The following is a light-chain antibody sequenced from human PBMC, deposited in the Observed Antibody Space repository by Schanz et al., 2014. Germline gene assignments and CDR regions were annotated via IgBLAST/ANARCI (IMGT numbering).Light chain of an antibody. Sequence: EIVLTQSAGTLSLSPGERATLSCRASQSVSSSYLAWYQQKPGQAPRLLIYGASSRATGIPDRFSGSGSGTVFTLTISRLEPEDFAVYYCQQYSKSPLTFGGGTKVEI. CDR1: QSVSSSY. V-gene: IGKV3-20*01. J-gene: IGKJ4*01. CDR2: GAS. CDR3: QQYSKSPLT.